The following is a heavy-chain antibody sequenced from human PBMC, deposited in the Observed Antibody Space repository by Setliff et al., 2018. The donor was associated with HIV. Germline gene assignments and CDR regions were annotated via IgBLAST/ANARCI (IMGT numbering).Heavy chain of an antibody. D-gene: IGHD3-10*01. CDR1: GGSFSAYY. CDR2: IHHSGST. V-gene: IGHV4-34*01. J-gene: IGHJ4*02. Sequence: SETLSLTCAVYGGSFSAYYWSWIRQPPGKGLEWIGEIHHSGSTNYNPSLKSRVTISVDTSKKHFSLKLSSVTAADTAVYYCARGGGITWRSYSFDYWGQGSLVTVSS. CDR3: ARGGGITWRSYSFDY.